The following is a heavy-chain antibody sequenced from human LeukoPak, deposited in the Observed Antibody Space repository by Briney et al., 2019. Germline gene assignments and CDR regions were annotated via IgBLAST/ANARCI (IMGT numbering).Heavy chain of an antibody. CDR1: GYSFTSYW. V-gene: IGHV5-10-1*01. Sequence: RGEPLKFSCKGSGYSFTSYWISWVRQMPGKGLEWMGRIDPSDSYTNYSPSFQGHVTISADKSISTAYLQWSSLKASDTAMYYCARRVNTMVRGVIFNWFDPWGQGTLVTVSS. J-gene: IGHJ5*02. CDR2: IDPSDSYT. D-gene: IGHD3-10*01. CDR3: ARRVNTMVRGVIFNWFDP.